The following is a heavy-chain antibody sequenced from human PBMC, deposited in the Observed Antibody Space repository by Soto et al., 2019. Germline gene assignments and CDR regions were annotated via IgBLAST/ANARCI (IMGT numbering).Heavy chain of an antibody. V-gene: IGHV2-26*01. CDR3: ASIVRDAVGVSDGIYHFDQ. Sequence: YGPTLVNPTETLPLTCTVSGFSLSNTKMGVSWIRQPPGKALEWLAHIFSADEKSYRTSVESRLITSKDSANSXVWLTMTNLDPLYTARFYCASIVRDAVGVSDGIYHFDQWGQ. D-gene: IGHD1-26*01. CDR2: IFSADEK. CDR1: GFSLSNTKMG. J-gene: IGHJ5*02.